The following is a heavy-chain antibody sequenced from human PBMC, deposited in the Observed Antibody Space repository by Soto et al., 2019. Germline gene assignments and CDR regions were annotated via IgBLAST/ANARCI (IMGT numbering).Heavy chain of an antibody. CDR2: ISGSGGST. CDR1: GFTFSSYA. J-gene: IGHJ4*02. CDR3: AKDREYGDFFDY. Sequence: GGSLRLSCAASGFTFSSYAMSWVRQAPGKGLEWVSAISGSGGSTYYADSVKGQFTISRDNSKNTLYLQMNSLRAEDTAVYYCAKDREYGDFFDYWGQGTLVTVSS. V-gene: IGHV3-23*01. D-gene: IGHD4-17*01.